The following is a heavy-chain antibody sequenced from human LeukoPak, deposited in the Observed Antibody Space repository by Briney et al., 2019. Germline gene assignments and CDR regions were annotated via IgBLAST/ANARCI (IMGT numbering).Heavy chain of an antibody. Sequence: LSLTCTVSGGSISSSSYYWGWIRQPPGKGLEWVSYISTNTTTIYYADSVKGRFTISRDNVKNSLFLQMNSLRVEDTALYYCARDGVVATIGDNWFDPWGQGTLVIVSS. CDR1: GGSISSSSYY. D-gene: IGHD5-12*01. V-gene: IGHV3-11*01. CDR2: ISTNTTTI. CDR3: ARDGVVATIGDNWFDP. J-gene: IGHJ5*02.